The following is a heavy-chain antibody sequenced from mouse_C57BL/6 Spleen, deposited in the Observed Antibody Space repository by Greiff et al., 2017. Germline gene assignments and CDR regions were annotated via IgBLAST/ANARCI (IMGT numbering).Heavy chain of an antibody. CDR3: ARSASLTTVGAMDY. V-gene: IGHV1-69*01. D-gene: IGHD1-1*01. CDR1: GYTFTSYW. Sequence: VQLQQSGAELVMPGASVKLSCKASGYTFTSYWMHWVKQRPGQGLEWIGEIDPSDSYTNYNQKFKGKSTLTVDKSSSTAYMQLSSLTSEDSAVYYCARSASLTTVGAMDYWGQGTSVTVSS. CDR2: IDPSDSYT. J-gene: IGHJ4*01.